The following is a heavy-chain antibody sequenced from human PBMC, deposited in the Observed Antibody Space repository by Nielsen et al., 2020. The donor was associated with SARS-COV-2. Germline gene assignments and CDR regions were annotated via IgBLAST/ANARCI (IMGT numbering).Heavy chain of an antibody. J-gene: IGHJ5*02. CDR1: GFTFHDFG. CDR2: ISPSSSRTGYHI. V-gene: IGHV3-21*01. Sequence: GGSLRLSCTASGFTFHDFGMHWVRQAPGKGLEWVSSISPSSSRTGYHINYADSVKGRFTISRDNAKNSVYLQMDSLRAEDTAMYFCARVASSWSTISYFGPWGQGTLVTVSS. CDR3: ARVASSWSTISYFGP. D-gene: IGHD3-9*01.